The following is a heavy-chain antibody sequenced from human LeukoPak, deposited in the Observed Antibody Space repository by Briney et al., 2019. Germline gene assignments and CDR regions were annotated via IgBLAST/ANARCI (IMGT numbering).Heavy chain of an antibody. CDR2: IIPILGIA. CDR3: QYLARGVL. V-gene: IGHV1-69*02. D-gene: IGHD3-10*01. CDR1: GYTFSSYY. Sequence: AASVKVSCKASGYTFSSYYMHWVRQAPGQGLEWMGRIIPILGIANYAQKFQGRVTITADKSTSTAYMELSSLRSEDTAVYYCQYLARGVLGGQGTLVTVSS. J-gene: IGHJ4*02.